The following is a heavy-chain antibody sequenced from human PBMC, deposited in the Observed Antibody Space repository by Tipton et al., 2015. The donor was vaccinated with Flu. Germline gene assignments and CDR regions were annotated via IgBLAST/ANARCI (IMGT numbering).Heavy chain of an antibody. V-gene: IGHV4-38-2*02. CDR1: VSSIGSGYF. CDR3: ARDSGGFGSSCSSNWFDP. Sequence: TLSLTCSVSVSSIGSGYFWGWIRLPPGKGLEWIGSIYHTGRTYLNPSLSGRVTMSVDMSKNQFSLKMTSVTAADTALYYCARDSGGFGSSCSSNWFDPWGPGTRVAVSS. D-gene: IGHD2-15*01. J-gene: IGHJ5*02. CDR2: IYHTGRT.